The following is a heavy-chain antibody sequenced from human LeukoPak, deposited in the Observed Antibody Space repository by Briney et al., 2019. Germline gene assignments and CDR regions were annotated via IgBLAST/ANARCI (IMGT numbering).Heavy chain of an antibody. Sequence: GGSLRLSCAASGFTFSSYWMKWVRQAPGKGLESVANIKHDASEKHYVDSVKGRFTISRDNAKNSLYLQMDRLRAEDTAVYYCARVRSGYYFDYWGKGTLVTVSS. CDR3: ARVRSGYYFDY. CDR1: GFTFSSYW. D-gene: IGHD6-19*01. J-gene: IGHJ4*02. CDR2: IKHDASEK. V-gene: IGHV3-7*03.